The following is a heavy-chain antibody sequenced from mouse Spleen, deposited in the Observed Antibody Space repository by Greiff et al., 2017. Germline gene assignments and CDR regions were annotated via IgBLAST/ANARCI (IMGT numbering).Heavy chain of an antibody. CDR2: INPNYGTT. D-gene: IGHD2-13*01. CDR1: GYSFTDYN. CDR3: AGYGDYGAWFAY. V-gene: IGHV1-39*01. Sequence: EVKLVESGPELVKPGASVKISCKASGYSFTDYNMNWVKQSNGKSLEWIGVINPNYGTTSYNQKFKGKATLTVDQSSSTAYMQLNSLTSEDSAVYYCAGYGDYGAWFAYWGQGTLVTVSA. J-gene: IGHJ3*01.